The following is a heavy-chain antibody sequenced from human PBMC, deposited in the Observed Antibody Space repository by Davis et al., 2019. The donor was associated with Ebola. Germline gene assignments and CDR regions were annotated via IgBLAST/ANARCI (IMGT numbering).Heavy chain of an antibody. V-gene: IGHV1-2*06. Sequence: AASVKVSCKASGYTFTGYYMHWVRQAPGQGLEWMGRINPNSGGTNYAQKFQGRVTMTRNTSISTAYMELSSLRSEDTAVYYCARFHYYDSSGYYYYYGMDVWGKGTTVTVSS. J-gene: IGHJ6*04. D-gene: IGHD3-22*01. CDR2: INPNSGGT. CDR3: ARFHYYDSSGYYYYYGMDV. CDR1: GYTFTGYY.